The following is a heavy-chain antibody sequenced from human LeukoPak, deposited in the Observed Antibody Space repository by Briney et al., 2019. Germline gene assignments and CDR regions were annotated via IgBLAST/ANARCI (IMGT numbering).Heavy chain of an antibody. Sequence: GASVKVSCKASGYAFTSYAMHWVRQAPGQRLEWMGWINAGNGNTKYSQKFQGRVTITRDTSASTAYMELSSLRSKDTAVYYCARVRGGGSWSTRYSPNDAFDIRGQGTMVTVSS. D-gene: IGHD6-13*01. CDR1: GYAFTSYA. CDR3: ARVRGGGSWSTRYSPNDAFDI. V-gene: IGHV1-3*01. CDR2: INAGNGNT. J-gene: IGHJ3*02.